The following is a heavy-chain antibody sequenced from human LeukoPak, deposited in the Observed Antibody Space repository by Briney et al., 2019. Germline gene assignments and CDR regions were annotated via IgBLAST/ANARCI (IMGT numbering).Heavy chain of an antibody. V-gene: IGHV1-24*01. J-gene: IGHJ3*02. Sequence: ASVKVSCKVSGYTLTELSMHWVRQAPGKGLEWMGGFDPEDGETMYAQKFQGRMTMTEDTSSDIGYMELSSLRSEDTAVYFCATGPKTGSGSIAFDMWGQGTTVSVSS. CDR2: FDPEDGET. D-gene: IGHD3-10*01. CDR1: GYTLTELS. CDR3: ATGPKTGSGSIAFDM.